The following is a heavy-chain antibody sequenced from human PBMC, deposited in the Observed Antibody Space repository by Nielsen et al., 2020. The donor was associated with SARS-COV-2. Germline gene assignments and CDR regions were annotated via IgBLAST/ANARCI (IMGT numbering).Heavy chain of an antibody. CDR3: ATEIQSGTYYYYYGMDV. Sequence: GESLKISCAASGFTFSTYAMRWVRQAPGKGLEWVSYISSSSSYTNYADSVKGRFTISRDNAKNSLYLQMNSLRAEDTAVYYCATEIQSGTYYYYYGMDVWGQGTTVTVSS. D-gene: IGHD3-3*01. CDR1: GFTFSTYA. J-gene: IGHJ6*02. V-gene: IGHV3-11*03. CDR2: ISSSSSYT.